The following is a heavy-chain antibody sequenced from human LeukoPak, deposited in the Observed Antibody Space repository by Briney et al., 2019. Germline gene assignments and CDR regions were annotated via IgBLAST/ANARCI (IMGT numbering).Heavy chain of an antibody. CDR2: ISSSGTYV. Sequence: GGSPRLSCAASGFTFSSYSMNWVRQAPGKGLEWVSSISSSGTYVYYADSVKGRFTISRDNAKNSLSLQMNSLRADDAAVYYCARASSKQLAGYLPDGFDIWGQGTMVTVSS. J-gene: IGHJ3*02. CDR1: GFTFSSYS. V-gene: IGHV3-21*01. D-gene: IGHD3-9*01. CDR3: ARASSKQLAGYLPDGFDI.